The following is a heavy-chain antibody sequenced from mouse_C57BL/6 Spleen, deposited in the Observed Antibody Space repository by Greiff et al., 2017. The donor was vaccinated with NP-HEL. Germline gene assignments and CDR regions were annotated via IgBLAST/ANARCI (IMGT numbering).Heavy chain of an antibody. Sequence: QVQLQQPGAELVMPGASVKLSCKASGYTFTSYWMHWVKQRPGQGLEWIGEIAPSDSYTNYNQKFKGKSTLTVDKSSSTAYMQLSSLTSEDSAVYYCALDSSGYYAMDYWGQGTSVTVSS. J-gene: IGHJ4*01. CDR1: GYTFTSYW. CDR3: ALDSSGYYAMDY. CDR2: IAPSDSYT. D-gene: IGHD3-2*01. V-gene: IGHV1-69*01.